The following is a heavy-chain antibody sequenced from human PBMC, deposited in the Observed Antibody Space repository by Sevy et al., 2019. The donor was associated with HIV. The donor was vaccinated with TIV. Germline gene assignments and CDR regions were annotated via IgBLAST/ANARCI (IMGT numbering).Heavy chain of an antibody. D-gene: IGHD2-2*01. CDR1: GFTFSNFV. J-gene: IGHJ6*02. Sequence: GGSLRLSCAASGFTFSNFVMNWVRQAPGKGLEWVSYISPSGSPIYYAASVKDRFTISRDNAKKSLYLQMNSLRTEDTAVYYCARDCSSSTCLWGLDVWGQGTTVTVSS. CDR2: ISPSGSPI. CDR3: ARDCSSSTCLWGLDV. V-gene: IGHV3-48*03.